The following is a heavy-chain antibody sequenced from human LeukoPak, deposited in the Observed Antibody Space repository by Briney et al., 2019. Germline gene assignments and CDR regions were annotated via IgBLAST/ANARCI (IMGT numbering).Heavy chain of an antibody. V-gene: IGHV4-39*01. D-gene: IGHD3-22*01. Sequence: SETLSLTCSVSDDSIISSSYYWGWIRQPPGKGLEWIGIIFFRGNTNYSPSLKSRVTMSVDTSKKPFSLNLKSVTAADTAVYYCARHRDVSGYYALDYWGQGTLVTVSA. CDR3: ARHRDVSGYYALDY. CDR1: DDSIISSSYY. J-gene: IGHJ4*02. CDR2: IFFRGNT.